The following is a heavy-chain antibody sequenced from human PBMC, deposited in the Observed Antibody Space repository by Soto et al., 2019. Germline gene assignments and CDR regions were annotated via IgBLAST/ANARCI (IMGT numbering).Heavy chain of an antibody. J-gene: IGHJ4*02. CDR2: ISYEGRTK. Sequence: QVQLVQSGGGVVQPGRSLRLPCAASGFTFNHYGMHWVRQAPGKGLEWVAVISYEGRTKHYADSVKGRFTISRDDSKNTLFLQMNSLKPEDTAVYYCAKETFEYSSSSDDSWGQGALVTVSS. CDR1: GFTFNHYG. CDR3: AKETFEYSSSSDDS. V-gene: IGHV3-30*18. D-gene: IGHD6-6*01.